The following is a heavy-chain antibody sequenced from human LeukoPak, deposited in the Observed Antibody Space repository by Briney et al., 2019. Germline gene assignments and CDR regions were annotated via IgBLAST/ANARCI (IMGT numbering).Heavy chain of an antibody. D-gene: IGHD6-13*01. CDR1: GYTFTSYG. CDR2: MNPNSGNT. J-gene: IGHJ4*02. Sequence: ASVKVSCKASGYTFTSYGISWVRQATGQGLEWMGWMNPNSGNTGYAQKFQGRVTMTRNTSISTAYMELSSLRSEDTAVYYCARGAAAGNGIDYWGQGTLVTVSS. CDR3: ARGAAAGNGIDY. V-gene: IGHV1-8*02.